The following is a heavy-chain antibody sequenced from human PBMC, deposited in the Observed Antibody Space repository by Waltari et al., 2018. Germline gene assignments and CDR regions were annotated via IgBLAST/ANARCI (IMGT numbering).Heavy chain of an antibody. V-gene: IGHV3-23*01. CDR3: ANYARGY. Sequence: EVQLLESAGGLVQPGGSLRLACAASEFPFHSLAMSWVRQARGKGLEWVSAISGSGGSTYYADSVKGRFTISRDNSKNTLYLQMNSLRAEDTAVYYCANYARGYWGQGTLVTVSS. D-gene: IGHD3-10*02. J-gene: IGHJ4*02. CDR2: ISGSGGST. CDR1: EFPFHSLA.